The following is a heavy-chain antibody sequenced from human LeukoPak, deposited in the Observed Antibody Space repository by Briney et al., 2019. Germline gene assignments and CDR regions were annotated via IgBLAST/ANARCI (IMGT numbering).Heavy chain of an antibody. CDR1: GFSFSTYD. Sequence: GRSLRLSCAASGFSFSTYDMHWVRQATGEGLEWVSAIDSTGATYYPGSVRGRFTISRENAKNSLYLQMNSLRAGDTAVYYCARVLFGSLGRYGMDVWGQGTTVTVSS. V-gene: IGHV3-13*01. J-gene: IGHJ6*02. D-gene: IGHD3-16*01. CDR2: IDSTGAT. CDR3: ARVLFGSLGRYGMDV.